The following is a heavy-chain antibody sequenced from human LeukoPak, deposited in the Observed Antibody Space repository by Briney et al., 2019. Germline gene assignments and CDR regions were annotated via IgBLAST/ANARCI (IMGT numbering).Heavy chain of an antibody. J-gene: IGHJ3*02. CDR3: AREGGATVWGDAFDI. CDR2: IFYSGST. Sequence: PSETLSLTCKVSGGSISSGDYYWSWIRQPPGKGLEWIGYIFYSGSTFYNPSLKSRVSISVDTSKNRFSLKLSSGTAADTAVYYCAREGGATVWGDAFDIWGQGTMVTVSS. V-gene: IGHV4-30-4*01. CDR1: GGSISSGDYY. D-gene: IGHD3-16*01.